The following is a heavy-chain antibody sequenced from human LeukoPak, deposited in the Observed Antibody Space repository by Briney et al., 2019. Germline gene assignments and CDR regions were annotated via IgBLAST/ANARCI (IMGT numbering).Heavy chain of an antibody. J-gene: IGHJ4*02. Sequence: GGSLRLSCAASGFTFSSYGMHWVRQAPGKGLEWVSAISGSGGSTYYADSVKGRFTISRDNSKNTLYLQMNSLRAEDTAVYYCAKAVQLWSSDYWGQGTLVTVSS. CDR2: ISGSGGST. V-gene: IGHV3-23*01. CDR3: AKAVQLWSSDY. D-gene: IGHD5-18*01. CDR1: GFTFSSYG.